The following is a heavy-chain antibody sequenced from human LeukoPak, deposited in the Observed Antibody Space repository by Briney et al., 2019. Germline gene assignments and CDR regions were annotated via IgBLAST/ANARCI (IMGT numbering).Heavy chain of an antibody. CDR3: AKDHIRTQYNFFDP. Sequence: GGSLRLSCAAYGFSFSTYAMHWIRQTPEKGLEWVSLISGGGGGTYYADSVKGRFVISRDDSKNMVYLQMSSLRAEDTAVYYCAKDHIRTQYNFFDPWGQGTLVIVSS. CDR2: ISGGGGGT. CDR1: GFSFSTYA. V-gene: IGHV3-23*01. J-gene: IGHJ5*02. D-gene: IGHD2-2*01.